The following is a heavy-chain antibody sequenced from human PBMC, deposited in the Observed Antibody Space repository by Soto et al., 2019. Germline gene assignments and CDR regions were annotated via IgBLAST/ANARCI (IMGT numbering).Heavy chain of an antibody. D-gene: IGHD3-16*01. Sequence: EVLLVESGGGLVKPGGSLRLSCAASGFAFKYARMTWVRQAQGKGLEWVGHIRSNIDGATTAYAAPVKGRFTISRDESKNTVDLQMNSLITEDTAVYYCTTDWGSGTHYARAFDVWGQGTMVTVSS. CDR1: GFAFKYAR. V-gene: IGHV3-15*01. CDR3: TTDWGSGTHYARAFDV. J-gene: IGHJ3*01. CDR2: IRSNIDGATT.